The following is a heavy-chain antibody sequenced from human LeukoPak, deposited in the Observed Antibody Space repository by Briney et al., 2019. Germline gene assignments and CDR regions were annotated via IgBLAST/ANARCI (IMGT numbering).Heavy chain of an antibody. V-gene: IGHV4-4*07. CDR1: GDSINYYY. J-gene: IGHJ6*04. CDR3: ARWRGIETANNYYYYGRAV. CDR2: IYTSGIT. Sequence: SETLSLTCTVSGDSINYYYWSWIRQPAGKGLEWIGRIYTSGITNYNPSLKSRVTMSADTSKNQFSLKLSSVTAADTAVYYCARWRGIETANNYYYYGRAVGGRGAPVPVS. D-gene: IGHD6-13*01.